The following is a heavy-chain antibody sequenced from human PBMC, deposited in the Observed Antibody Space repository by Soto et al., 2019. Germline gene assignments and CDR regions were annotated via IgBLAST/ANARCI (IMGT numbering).Heavy chain of an antibody. D-gene: IGHD6-6*01. CDR2: IYPCYSDA. CDR1: GYRFTIYW. Sequence: GESLDMSCHCPGYRFTIYWIGLVLQMPGKGLDWMWTIYPCYSDAVYNSSFQGQVTISADKSISTAYLQWSSLKASDTAMYYCARHTRDSNSPRYFDYWGQGTLVTVSS. V-gene: IGHV5-51*01. J-gene: IGHJ4*02. CDR3: ARHTRDSNSPRYFDY.